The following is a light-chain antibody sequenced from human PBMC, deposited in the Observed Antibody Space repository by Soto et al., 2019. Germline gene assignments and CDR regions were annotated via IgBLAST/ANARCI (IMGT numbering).Light chain of an antibody. J-gene: IGLJ2*01. V-gene: IGLV2-14*01. CDR3: SSYTSSSTLVV. Sequence: QSALTQPASVSGSPGQSITLSCTGTSSDVGGYNYVSWYQQHPGKAPKLMIYDVSNRPSGVSNRFSGSKSVNTASLTISGLQDEDEADYYCSSYTSSSTLVVFGGETKLTVL. CDR2: DVS. CDR1: SSDVGGYNY.